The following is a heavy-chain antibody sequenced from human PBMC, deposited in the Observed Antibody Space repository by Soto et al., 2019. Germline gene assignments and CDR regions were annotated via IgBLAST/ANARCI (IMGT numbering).Heavy chain of an antibody. Sequence: EVQLLESGGGLVQPGGSLRLSCAASGFTFRNFAMSWLRQAPGKGLEWVSDISGSGGNTYYADSVKGRFTISRDNSKNMQYLHMNSLRDADTAMYYCENDWGPNWNDEDFHNWGQGTLVTVSS. CDR3: ENDWGPNWNDEDFHN. V-gene: IGHV3-23*01. J-gene: IGHJ1*01. D-gene: IGHD1-20*01. CDR2: ISGSGGNT. CDR1: GFTFRNFA.